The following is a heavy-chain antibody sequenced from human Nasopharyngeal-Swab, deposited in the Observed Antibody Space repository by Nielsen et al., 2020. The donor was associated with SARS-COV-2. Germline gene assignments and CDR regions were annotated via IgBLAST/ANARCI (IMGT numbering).Heavy chain of an antibody. V-gene: IGHV1-8*01. J-gene: IGHJ6*02. CDR2: MNPNSGNT. CDR1: GYTFTSYD. Sequence: ASVKVSCKASGYTFTSYDINWVRQATGQGLEWMGWMNPNSGNTGYAQKFQGRVTMTRNTSISTAYMELSSLRSEDTAVYYCARAGTYYDFWSGSPGGMDVGGQGTTVTVSS. D-gene: IGHD3-3*01. CDR3: ARAGTYYDFWSGSPGGMDV.